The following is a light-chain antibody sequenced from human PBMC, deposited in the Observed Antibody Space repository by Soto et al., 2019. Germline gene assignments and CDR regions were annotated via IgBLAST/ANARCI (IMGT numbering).Light chain of an antibody. CDR3: QQYDTGPRT. CDR2: KES. V-gene: IGKV1-5*03. Sequence: DIQMTQSPSTLSASVGDRVNITCRASQSFITWLAWYQQKPGKAPKLLIYKESSLQSGGPSRFSGSGSGSEFTLTISSLQPDDVASYCCQQYDTGPRTFGQGTMVEIK. CDR1: QSFITW. J-gene: IGKJ1*01.